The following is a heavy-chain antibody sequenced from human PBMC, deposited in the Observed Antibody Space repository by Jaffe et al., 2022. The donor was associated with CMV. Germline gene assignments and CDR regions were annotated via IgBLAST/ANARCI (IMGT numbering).Heavy chain of an antibody. D-gene: IGHD2-2*02. CDR3: ARDGCSSTSCYINPAGGYYGMDV. CDR2: IWYDGSNK. Sequence: QVQLVESGGGVVQPGRSLRLSCAASGFTFSSYGMHWVRQAPGKGLEWVAVIWYDGSNKYYADSVKGRFTISRDNSKNTLYLQMNSLRAEDTAVYYCARDGCSSTSCYINPAGGYYGMDVWGQGTTVTVSS. J-gene: IGHJ6*02. V-gene: IGHV3-33*01. CDR1: GFTFSSYG.